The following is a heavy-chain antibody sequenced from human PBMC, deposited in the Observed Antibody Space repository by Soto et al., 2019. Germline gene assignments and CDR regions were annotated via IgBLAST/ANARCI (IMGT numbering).Heavy chain of an antibody. CDR2: ISAYNGNT. Sequence: SVKVSCKASGDIFRTYAISWVRQAPGQGLEWMGWISAYNGNTNYAQKFQGRVTITADESTSTAYMELSSVTAADTAVYYCARGRGMTTVTHYYYYGMDVWGQGTTVTVSS. D-gene: IGHD4-4*01. CDR3: ARGRGMTTVTHYYYYGMDV. CDR1: GDIFRTYA. V-gene: IGHV1-69*13. J-gene: IGHJ6*02.